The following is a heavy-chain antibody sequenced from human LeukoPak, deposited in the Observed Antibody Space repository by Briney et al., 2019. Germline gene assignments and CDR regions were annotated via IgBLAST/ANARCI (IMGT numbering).Heavy chain of an antibody. CDR1: GGSISSSSYY. J-gene: IGHJ6*03. V-gene: IGHV4-39*07. CDR2: IYYSGST. CDR3: ARDAYYYGSGSYLKWDYYYYMDV. Sequence: SETLSLTCTVSGGSISSSSYYWGWIRQPPGKGLEWIGSIYYSGSTYYNPSLKSRVTISVDTSKNQFSLKLSSVTAADTAVYYCARDAYYYGSGSYLKWDYYYYMDVWGKGTTVTVSS. D-gene: IGHD3-10*01.